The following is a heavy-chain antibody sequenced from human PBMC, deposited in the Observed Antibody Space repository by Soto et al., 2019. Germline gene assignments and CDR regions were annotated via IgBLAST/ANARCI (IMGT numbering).Heavy chain of an antibody. J-gene: IGHJ6*02. V-gene: IGHV4-61*01. CDR2: ILYCRST. CDR1: PISGRSVSYY. D-gene: IGHD3-3*01. Sequence: TLSLLCLVSPISGRSVSYYWCWILQPSGQGRVWVVYILYCRSTKNYTSLMNRLTTLVDTTKNKFSLKMPSVIAADTGVYYCASGERGDTFLGVPTVDYDYRLHVWGQGTTVTVSS. CDR3: ASGERGDTFLGVPTVDYDYRLHV.